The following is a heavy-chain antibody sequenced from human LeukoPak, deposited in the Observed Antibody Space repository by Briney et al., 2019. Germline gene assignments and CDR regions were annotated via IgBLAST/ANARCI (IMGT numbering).Heavy chain of an antibody. V-gene: IGHV3-11*04. Sequence: GGSLRLSCAASGSTFSDYYMSWIRQAPGKGLEWVSYISSSGSTIYYADSVKGRFTISRDNAKNSLYLQMNSLRAEDTAVYYCARDLDHDYGDYGSLGYWGQGTLVTVSS. CDR3: ARDLDHDYGDYGSLGY. J-gene: IGHJ4*02. D-gene: IGHD4-17*01. CDR2: ISSSGSTI. CDR1: GSTFSDYY.